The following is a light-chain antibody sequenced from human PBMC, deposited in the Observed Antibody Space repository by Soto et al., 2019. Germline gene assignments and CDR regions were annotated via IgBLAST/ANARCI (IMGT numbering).Light chain of an antibody. CDR2: AAS. J-gene: IGKJ1*01. CDR3: LQDHDDSWT. CDR1: RDIGSD. Sequence: ATQMTQSPSSLSASVGNSITIACRASRDIGSDLSWYQQKPGKAPTLLIYAASNLQSGVPSRFRGSRSGTEFNLTVSSLQTEDFATYYCLQDHDDSWTFGQGTKVDIK. V-gene: IGKV1-6*01.